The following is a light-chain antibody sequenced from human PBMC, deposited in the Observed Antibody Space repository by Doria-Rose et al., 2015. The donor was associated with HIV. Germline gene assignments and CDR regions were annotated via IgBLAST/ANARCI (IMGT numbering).Light chain of an antibody. CDR1: QSLLYTSKHY. Sequence: DIRVTQSPESLGMSLGERATLNCKSNQSLLYTSKHYLAWYQQKLGQPPKLLIYWASTRQSGVPARFSGSGSGTDFTLTISSLEAEDVAVYYCQQYYDTPSFGPGTTVDIK. CDR2: WAS. CDR3: QQYYDTPS. J-gene: IGKJ3*01. V-gene: IGKV4-1*01.